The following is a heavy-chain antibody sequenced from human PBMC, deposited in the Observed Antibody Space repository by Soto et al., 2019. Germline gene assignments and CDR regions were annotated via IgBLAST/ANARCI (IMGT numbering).Heavy chain of an antibody. CDR1: GFTFSSFE. CDR3: ASGQSAASYYYGMAV. CDR2: ISSTDATI. J-gene: IGHJ6*02. V-gene: IGHV3-48*03. Sequence: LRLSCAGSGFTFSSFEMIWVRQAPGKGLEWVSYISSTDATIYYADSVKGRFTISRDNAKNSLYLQMNSLRAEDTAVYYCASGQSAASYYYGMAVWGQGTTVTVSS. D-gene: IGHD6-13*01.